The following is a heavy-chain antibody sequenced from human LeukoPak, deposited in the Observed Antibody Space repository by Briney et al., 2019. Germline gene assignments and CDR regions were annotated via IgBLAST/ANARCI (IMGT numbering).Heavy chain of an antibody. V-gene: IGHV3-33*01. CDR1: GFTFKNYA. Sequence: GGTLRLSCSASGFTFKNYAMHWVRNAPRQGQEWVAFIWNDGSNKYSADSLNGRVTISRANSQNMVYLQMHSLRAEDTATYYCARGGLIAAGIDYWGQGTLVTVSS. CDR3: ARGGLIAAGIDY. D-gene: IGHD6-13*01. CDR2: IWNDGSNK. J-gene: IGHJ4*02.